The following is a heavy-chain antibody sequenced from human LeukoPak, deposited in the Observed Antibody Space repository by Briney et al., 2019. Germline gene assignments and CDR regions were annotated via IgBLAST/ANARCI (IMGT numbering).Heavy chain of an antibody. CDR3: ARGKKQWDWFDP. CDR2: INHSGST. J-gene: IGHJ5*02. V-gene: IGHV4-34*01. D-gene: IGHD6-19*01. Sequence: SETLSLTCAVYGGSFSGYYWSWIRQPPGKGLEWIGEINHSGSTNYNPSLKSRVTISVDTSKNQFSLKLSSVTAADTAVYYCARGKKQWDWFDPWGQGTLVTVSS. CDR1: GGSFSGYY.